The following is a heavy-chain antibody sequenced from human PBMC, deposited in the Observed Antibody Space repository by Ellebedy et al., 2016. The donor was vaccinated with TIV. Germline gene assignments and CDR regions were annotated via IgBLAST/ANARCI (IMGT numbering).Heavy chain of an antibody. J-gene: IGHJ5*01. CDR2: INKGGRT. Sequence: SETLSLXXRVSGGSVSELYWSWIRRPAGKRLEWVARINKGGRTNDNPSLRGRVTMSVDTSKNQISLRLTSVTAADTAVYYCARGTFEGILDSWGHGTLVTVSS. CDR3: ARGTFEGILDS. V-gene: IGHV4-4*07. D-gene: IGHD3-16*01. CDR1: GGSVSELY.